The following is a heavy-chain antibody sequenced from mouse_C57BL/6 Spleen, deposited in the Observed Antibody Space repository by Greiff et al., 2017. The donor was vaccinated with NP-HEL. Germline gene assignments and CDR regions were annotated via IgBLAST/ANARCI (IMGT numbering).Heavy chain of an antibody. V-gene: IGHV2-2*01. Sequence: QVQLQQSGPGLVQPSQSLSITCTVSGFSLTSYGVHWVRQSPGKGLEWLGVIWSGGSTDYNAAFISRLSISKDNSKSQVFFKMNSLQADDTAIYYCARNFYYYGSSSYYAMDYWGQGTSVTVSS. CDR3: ARNFYYYGSSSYYAMDY. CDR1: GFSLTSYG. CDR2: IWSGGST. J-gene: IGHJ4*01. D-gene: IGHD1-1*01.